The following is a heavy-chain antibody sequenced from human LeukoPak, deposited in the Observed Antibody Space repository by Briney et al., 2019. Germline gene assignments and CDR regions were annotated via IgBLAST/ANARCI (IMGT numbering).Heavy chain of an antibody. D-gene: IGHD3-16*01. CDR3: ARVDEGGYYYYSMDV. J-gene: IGHJ6*02. CDR1: AGSISSYY. Sequence: SETLSLTCTVSAGSISSYYWSWIRQPPGKGLEWIGYIYSSGSTNYNPSLKSRVTISVDTSKNQFSLKLSSVTAADTAVYYCARVDEGGYYYYSMDVWGQGTTVTVSS. V-gene: IGHV4-59*01. CDR2: IYSSGST.